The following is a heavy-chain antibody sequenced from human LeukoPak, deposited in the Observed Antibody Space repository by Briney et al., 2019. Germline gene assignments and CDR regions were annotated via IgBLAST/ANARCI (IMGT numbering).Heavy chain of an antibody. CDR1: GYTFTGYY. V-gene: IGHV1-2*02. D-gene: IGHD2-2*02. CDR3: ARGYTSSYDY. CDR2: INPNSGGT. J-gene: IGHJ4*02. Sequence: GPVKVSCKASGYTFTGYYMHWVRQAPGQGLEWMGWINPNSGGTNYAQKFQGRVTMTRDTSISTAYMELRRLRSDDAAMYYCARGYTSSYDYWGQGTLVTVSS.